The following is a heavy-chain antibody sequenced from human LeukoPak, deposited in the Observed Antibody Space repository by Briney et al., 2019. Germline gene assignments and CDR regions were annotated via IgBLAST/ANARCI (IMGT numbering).Heavy chain of an antibody. Sequence: GASLRLSCAASGFSFNSYWMTSVRQAPGRGLEWVANIDPARTDTYHVDPVKGRFISSRDNAKTLFYLQMNTLRAQDTAVYSGGRFGYEAGIDLWGQGTLVTVSS. CDR1: GFSFNSYW. D-gene: IGHD2-15*01. CDR2: IDPARTDT. CDR3: GRFGYEAGIDL. J-gene: IGHJ4*02. V-gene: IGHV3-7*01.